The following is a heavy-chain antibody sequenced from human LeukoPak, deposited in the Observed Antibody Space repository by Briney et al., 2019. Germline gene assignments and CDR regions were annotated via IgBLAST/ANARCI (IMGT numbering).Heavy chain of an antibody. Sequence: PGGSLRLSCATSGFSFNNDWMDWVRQAPGKGLEWVGQTRNKANNYATEYAASVKDRFTISRDDSRKSVYLQMDSLKTEDTAVYYCARWRSGSCSDWGQGTRVTVSS. V-gene: IGHV3-72*01. CDR1: GFSFNNDW. CDR3: ARWRSGSCSD. CDR2: TRNKANNYAT. J-gene: IGHJ4*02. D-gene: IGHD2-15*01.